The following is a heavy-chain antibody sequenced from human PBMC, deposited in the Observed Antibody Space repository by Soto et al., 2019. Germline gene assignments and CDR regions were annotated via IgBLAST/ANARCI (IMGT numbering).Heavy chain of an antibody. CDR2: ISSSGSTI. V-gene: IGHV3-11*01. D-gene: IGHD3-16*02. CDR1: GFTFSDYY. CDR3: ARDLVFDYDYIWGSYRKRGGFDY. J-gene: IGHJ4*02. Sequence: QVQLVESGGGLVKPGGSLRLSCAASGFTFSDYYMSWIRQAPGKGLEWVSYISSSGSTIYYADSVKGRFTISRDNAKNSLYLQMNSLRAEDTAVYYCARDLVFDYDYIWGSYRKRGGFDYWGQGTLVTVSS.